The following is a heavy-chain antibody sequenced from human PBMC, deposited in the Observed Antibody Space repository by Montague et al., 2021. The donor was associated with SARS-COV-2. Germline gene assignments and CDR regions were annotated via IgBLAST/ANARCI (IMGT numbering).Heavy chain of an antibody. V-gene: IGHV4-59*11. J-gene: IGHJ6*02. D-gene: IGHD2-15*01. Sequence: SETLSLTCTVSGASISNHYWSWFRHHPARGRLWFVYNNHSGRNDYNTSLKSRVTISLDTSNNQFSLKMTSVTAADTAVYYCARGGGHYNYGLDGWGQGTMVTVSS. CDR1: GASISNHY. CDR2: NNHSGRN. CDR3: ARGGGHYNYGLDG.